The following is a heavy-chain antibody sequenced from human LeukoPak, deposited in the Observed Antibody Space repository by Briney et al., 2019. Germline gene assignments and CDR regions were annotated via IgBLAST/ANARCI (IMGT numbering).Heavy chain of an antibody. CDR1: GDTFSSYS. Sequence: GASVKVSCKASGDTFSSYSISWVRQAPGQGLEWMGRIIPIFGIANNAQKFQGRVTITADKSTSTVYMELSSLRSEDTAVYYCARGAGFAEPLPEYWGQGTLLTVSS. J-gene: IGHJ4*02. V-gene: IGHV1-69*04. D-gene: IGHD1-14*01. CDR2: IIPIFGIA. CDR3: ARGAGFAEPLPEY.